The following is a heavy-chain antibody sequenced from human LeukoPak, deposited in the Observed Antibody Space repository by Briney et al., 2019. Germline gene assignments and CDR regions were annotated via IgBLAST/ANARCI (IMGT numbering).Heavy chain of an antibody. CDR3: ARDGAVSIFGVVEGRNWFDP. V-gene: IGHV4-30-2*01. J-gene: IGHJ5*02. CDR2: IYHSGNT. D-gene: IGHD3-3*01. CDR1: GGSISSGGYY. Sequence: PSETLSLTCTVSGGSISSGGYYWSWIRQPPGKGLEWIGYIYHSGNTYYNPSLKSRVTISVDRSKNQFSLKLSSVTAADTAVYYCARDGAVSIFGVVEGRNWFDPWGQGTLVTVSS.